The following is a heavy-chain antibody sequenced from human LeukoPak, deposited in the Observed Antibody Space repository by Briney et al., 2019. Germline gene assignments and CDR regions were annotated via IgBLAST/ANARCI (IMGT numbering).Heavy chain of an antibody. Sequence: SETLSLTCTVSGGSISTYYWSWIRQPPGKGLEWIAYVYSSGHTNYNPSLKGRVTISVDTSKNQFSLKVNSVTAADTAVYYCARVSPYSNYETGSYYFDYWGQGTLVTISS. D-gene: IGHD4-11*01. CDR1: GGSISTYY. CDR2: VYSSGHT. J-gene: IGHJ4*02. CDR3: ARVSPYSNYETGSYYFDY. V-gene: IGHV4-4*08.